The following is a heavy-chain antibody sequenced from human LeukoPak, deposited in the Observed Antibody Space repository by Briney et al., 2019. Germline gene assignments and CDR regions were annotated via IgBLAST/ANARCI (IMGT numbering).Heavy chain of an antibody. D-gene: IGHD3-22*01. J-gene: IGHJ4*02. CDR3: AKDSGDSSGYTFDS. Sequence: GGSLRLSCAASGFIFDDYTMHWVRQVPGKGLEWVSLIDRDGGITYYADSVKGRFTISRDSSKNSLSLQMNGLRTEDSALYYCAKDSGDSSGYTFDSWGQGTLVTVSS. CDR2: IDRDGGIT. CDR1: GFIFDDYT. V-gene: IGHV3-43*01.